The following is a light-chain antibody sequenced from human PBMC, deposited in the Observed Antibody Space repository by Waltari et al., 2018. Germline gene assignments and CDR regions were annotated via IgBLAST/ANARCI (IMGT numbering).Light chain of an antibody. J-gene: IGLJ2*01. Sequence: QSALTQPPSASGSPGQSVTISCTGTSTDVGGYNYFAWYQQHPGKAPKLMIYEVSKRPSGVPDRFSGSKSCNTASLTVSGLQAEDEADYYCSSYAGSNNLGVFGGGTKLTVL. CDR2: EVS. V-gene: IGLV2-8*01. CDR3: SSYAGSNNLGV. CDR1: STDVGGYNY.